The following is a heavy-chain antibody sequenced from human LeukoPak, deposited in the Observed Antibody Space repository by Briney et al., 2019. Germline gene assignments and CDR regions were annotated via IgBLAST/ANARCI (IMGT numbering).Heavy chain of an antibody. V-gene: IGHV4-34*01. CDR2: INHIGST. Sequence: SETLSLTCAVYGGSFSGYYWSWIRQPPGKGLEWIGEINHIGSTSYNPSLKSRVTISVDTSKNQVSLKLSSVSAADTAVYYCARRRGFPAPFDYWGQGTLVTVSS. CDR3: ARRRGFPAPFDY. J-gene: IGHJ4*02. CDR1: GGSFSGYY. D-gene: IGHD2-15*01.